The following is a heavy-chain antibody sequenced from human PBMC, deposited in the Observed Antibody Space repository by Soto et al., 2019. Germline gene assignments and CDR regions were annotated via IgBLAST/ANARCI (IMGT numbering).Heavy chain of an antibody. D-gene: IGHD2-8*02. Sequence: QVQLVESGGGVVQPGRSLRLSCAASGFTFSSYGMHWVRQAPGKGLEWVAVIWYDGSNKYYADSVKGRFTISRDNSKNTLYLQMNSRRAEDTAVYYCARTEGLVEAFDIWGQGTMVTVSS. CDR1: GFTFSSYG. V-gene: IGHV3-33*01. CDR2: IWYDGSNK. J-gene: IGHJ3*02. CDR3: ARTEGLVEAFDI.